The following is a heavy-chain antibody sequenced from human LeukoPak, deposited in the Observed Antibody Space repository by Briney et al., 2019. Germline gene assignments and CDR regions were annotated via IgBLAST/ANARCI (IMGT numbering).Heavy chain of an antibody. CDR2: IYYSGST. J-gene: IGHJ3*02. CDR1: GGSISSGDYY. Sequence: SETLSPTCTVSGGSISSGDYYWSWIRQPPGKGLEWIGYIYYSGSTYYNPSLKSRVTISVDTSKNQFSLKLSSVTAADTAVYYCARAMKDAFDIWGQGTMVTVSS. CDR3: ARAMKDAFDI. V-gene: IGHV4-30-4*01.